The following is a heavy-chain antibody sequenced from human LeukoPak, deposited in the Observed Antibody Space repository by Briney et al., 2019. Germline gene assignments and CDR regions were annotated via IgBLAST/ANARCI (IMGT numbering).Heavy chain of an antibody. V-gene: IGHV3-11*06. CDR3: ARDMTALDY. Sequence: GGSLRLSCVASGFTFSDRYMTWIRQAPGKGLEWVARISDDSTYTNYADSVKGRFSISRDNAKTSLYLQMDSLRAEDTAVYYCARDMTALDYWGPGTLVTVSS. CDR2: ISDDSTYT. D-gene: IGHD2-21*02. CDR1: GFTFSDRY. J-gene: IGHJ4*02.